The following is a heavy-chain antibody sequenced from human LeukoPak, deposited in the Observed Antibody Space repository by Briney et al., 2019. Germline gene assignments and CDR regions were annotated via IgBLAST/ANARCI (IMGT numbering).Heavy chain of an antibody. CDR1: GFTFSSYA. Sequence: PGGSLRLSCAASGFTFSSYAMHWVRQAPGKGLEWVAVISYDGSNKYYADSVKGRFTISRDNSKNTLYLQMNSLRAEDTAVYYCARSTIFGVVIYAFDIWGQGTMVTVSS. V-gene: IGHV3-30*04. J-gene: IGHJ3*02. CDR2: ISYDGSNK. D-gene: IGHD3-3*01. CDR3: ARSTIFGVVIYAFDI.